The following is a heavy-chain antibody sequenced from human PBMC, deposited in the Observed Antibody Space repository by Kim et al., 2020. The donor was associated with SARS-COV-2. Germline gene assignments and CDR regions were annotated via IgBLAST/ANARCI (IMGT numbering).Heavy chain of an antibody. CDR1: GGPISSGGYS. J-gene: IGHJ4*02. Sequence: SETLSLTCAVSGGPISSGGYSWSWIRQPPGKGLEWIGYIYHSGSTYYNPSLKSRVTISVDRSKNQFSLKLSSVTAADTAVYYCARGTTGDLSVYFDYWGQGTLVTVSS. CDR3: ARGTTGDLSVYFDY. CDR2: IYHSGST. D-gene: IGHD4-17*01. V-gene: IGHV4-30-2*01.